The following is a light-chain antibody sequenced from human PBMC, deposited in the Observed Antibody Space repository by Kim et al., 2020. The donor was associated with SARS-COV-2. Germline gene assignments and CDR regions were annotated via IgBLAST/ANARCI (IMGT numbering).Light chain of an antibody. J-gene: IGLJ1*01. Sequence: GQSITISCTGTSSDVGGYDYVSWYQQHPDEAPKVMIYDVSKRPSGVSDRFSGSKSGNTASLTISGLQAEDEADYYCSSYTSSSLYVFGTGTKVTVL. CDR1: SSDVGGYDY. CDR2: DVS. CDR3: SSYTSSSLYV. V-gene: IGLV2-14*03.